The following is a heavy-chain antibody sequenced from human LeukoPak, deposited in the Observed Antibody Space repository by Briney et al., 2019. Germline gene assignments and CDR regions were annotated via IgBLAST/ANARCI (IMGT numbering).Heavy chain of an antibody. Sequence: SETLSLTCTVSGGSISSYYWSWIRQPPGKGLEWIGSIYHSGSTYYNPSLKSRVTISVDTSKNQFSLKLSSVTAADTAVYYCARVQNRCSSTSCYTSWWFDPWGQGTLVTVSS. CDR1: GGSISSYY. V-gene: IGHV4-59*08. J-gene: IGHJ5*02. D-gene: IGHD2-2*02. CDR2: IYHSGST. CDR3: ARVQNRCSSTSCYTSWWFDP.